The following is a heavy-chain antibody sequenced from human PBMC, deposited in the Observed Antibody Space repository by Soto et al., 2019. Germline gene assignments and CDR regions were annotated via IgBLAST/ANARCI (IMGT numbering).Heavy chain of an antibody. CDR2: INHSGST. J-gene: IGHJ4*02. V-gene: IGHV4-34*01. CDR1: GGSFSGYY. D-gene: IGHD1-7*01. CDR3: ARNCNCGTYLDH. Sequence: SETLSLTCAVYGGSFSGYYWTWIRQPPGKGLEWIGEINHSGSTNYNPSLKSRVTISIDTSKNQFYLKLSSVTAADTAVYYCARNCNCGTYLDHWGQGTLVTVSS.